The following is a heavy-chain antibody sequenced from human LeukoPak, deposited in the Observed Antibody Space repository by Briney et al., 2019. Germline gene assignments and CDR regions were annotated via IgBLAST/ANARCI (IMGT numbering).Heavy chain of an antibody. J-gene: IGHJ3*02. CDR1: GFTFDDYG. V-gene: IGHV3-20*04. CDR3: ARLGAGATRDAFDI. CDR2: INWNGGST. Sequence: GGPLRLSCAASGFTFDDYGMSWVRQAPGKGLEWVSGINWNGGSTGYADSVKGRFTISRDNAKNSLYLQMNSLRAEDTALYYCARLGAGATRDAFDIWGQGTMVTVSS. D-gene: IGHD1-26*01.